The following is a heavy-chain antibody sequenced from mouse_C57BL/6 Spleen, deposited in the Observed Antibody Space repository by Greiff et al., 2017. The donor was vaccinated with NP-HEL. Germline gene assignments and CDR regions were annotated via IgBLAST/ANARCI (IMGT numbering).Heavy chain of an antibody. Sequence: VQRVESDAELVKPGASVKISCKVSGYTFTDHTIHWMKQRPEQGLEWIGYIYPRDGSTKYNEKFKGKATLTADKSSSTAYMQLNSLTSEDSGVYLCARGGDFSSVGGGWFAYWGQGTLVTVSA. CDR3: ARGGDFSSVGGGWFAY. J-gene: IGHJ3*01. D-gene: IGHD1-1*01. CDR2: IYPRDGST. V-gene: IGHV1-78*01. CDR1: GYTFTDHT.